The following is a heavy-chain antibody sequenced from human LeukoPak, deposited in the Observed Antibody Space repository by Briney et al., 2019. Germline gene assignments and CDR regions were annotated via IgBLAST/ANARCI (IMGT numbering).Heavy chain of an antibody. Sequence: GGSLRLSCAASGFTFSSYEMNWVRQAPGKGLEWVSYISSSGSTIYYADSVKGRFTISRDNAKNSLYLQMNSLRAEDTAVYYCARGLNSSGWDYGAFDIWGQGTMVTVSS. CDR2: ISSSGSTI. J-gene: IGHJ3*02. D-gene: IGHD6-19*01. CDR3: ARGLNSSGWDYGAFDI. V-gene: IGHV3-48*03. CDR1: GFTFSSYE.